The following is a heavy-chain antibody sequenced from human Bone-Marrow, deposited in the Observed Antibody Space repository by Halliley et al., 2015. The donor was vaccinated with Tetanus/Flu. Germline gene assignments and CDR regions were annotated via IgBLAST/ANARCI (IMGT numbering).Heavy chain of an antibody. CDR3: ASGYCINDVCYTGLFDH. D-gene: IGHD2-8*01. J-gene: IGHJ4*02. V-gene: IGHV5-10-1*01. Sequence: RIDPSYSYTNYSPSFQGHVTISVDKSVSTAYLQWSSLKASDTAMYYCASGYCINDVCYTGLFDHWGQGTLVTVSS. CDR2: IDPSYSYT.